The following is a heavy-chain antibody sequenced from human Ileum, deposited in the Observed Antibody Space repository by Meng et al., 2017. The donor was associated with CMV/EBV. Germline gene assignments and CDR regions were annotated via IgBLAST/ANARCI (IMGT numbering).Heavy chain of an antibody. CDR1: GFSFSAYS. J-gene: IGHJ4*01. D-gene: IGHD2-8*01. V-gene: IGHV3-21*01. Sequence: GGPLRLFCAAPGFSFSAYSINWVRQAPGKGLEWVSSICPTSTYIYYADSVKGRFTISRDNAKRSLFLQMNSLRAEDTAVYYCARLAYYTNTTLYYFDSWGLGTLVTVSS. CDR2: ICPTSTYI. CDR3: ARLAYYTNTTLYYFDS.